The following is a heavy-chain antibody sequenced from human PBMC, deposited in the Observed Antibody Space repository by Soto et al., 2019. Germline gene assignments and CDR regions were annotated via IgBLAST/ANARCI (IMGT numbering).Heavy chain of an antibody. CDR2: IYSGGTT. J-gene: IGHJ4*02. V-gene: IGHV3-53*04. CDR3: VTNGWGMATVGM. Sequence: EVQLVESGGGLVQPGGSLRLSCAASGFTVSNNYMIWFRLPPGKGLEWVSLIYSGGTTYYADSVKGPFTISRDTSKHTRYLPMNSLRVEDTAVYYCVTNGWGMATVGMWGPGTLVTVSS. D-gene: IGHD4-4*01. CDR1: GFTVSNNY.